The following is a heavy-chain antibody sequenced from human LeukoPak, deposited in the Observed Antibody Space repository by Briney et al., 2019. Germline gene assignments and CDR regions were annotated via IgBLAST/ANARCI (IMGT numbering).Heavy chain of an antibody. CDR3: AAVLDDSSGYYSFLGY. D-gene: IGHD3-22*01. CDR1: GFTFNSSS. CDR2: IVVGSGNT. J-gene: IGHJ4*02. Sequence: SVKVSCKASGFTFNSSSMRLVRQARGQRPEWIGWIVVGSGNTNYAQKFQERVTITRDMSTSTAYMELSSLRSEDTVGYYCAAVLDDSSGYYSFLGYWGQGTLVTVSS. V-gene: IGHV1-58*02.